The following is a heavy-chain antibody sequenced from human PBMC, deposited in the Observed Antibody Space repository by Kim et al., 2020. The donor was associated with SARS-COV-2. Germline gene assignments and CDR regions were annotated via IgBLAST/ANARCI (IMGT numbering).Heavy chain of an antibody. CDR3: ASMCSGGSCYSLGRGAIDY. V-gene: IGHV3-33*01. J-gene: IGHJ4*02. D-gene: IGHD2-15*01. CDR1: GFTFSSYG. Sequence: GGSLRLSCAASGFTFSSYGMHWVRQAPGKGLEWVAVIWYDGSNKYYADSVKGRFTISRDNSKNTLYLQMNSLRAEDTAVYYCASMCSGGSCYSLGRGAIDYWGQGTLVTVSS. CDR2: IWYDGSNK.